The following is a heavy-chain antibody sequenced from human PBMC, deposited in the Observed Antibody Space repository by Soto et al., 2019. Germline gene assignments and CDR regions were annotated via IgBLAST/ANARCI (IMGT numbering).Heavy chain of an antibody. CDR1: GFTFSSHW. D-gene: IGHD1-26*01. CDR3: VRDWVGAPPFDY. V-gene: IGHV3-74*01. Sequence: EVQLVESGGGLVQPGGSLRLSCAASGFTFSSHWMHWVRQAPGQGLLWVARIKGDGSSTAYADSVKGRFTMSRDNAKNTVQRPMNSLRLEDTAVYYCVRDWVGAPPFDYWGQGALVTVSS. CDR2: IKGDGSST. J-gene: IGHJ4*02.